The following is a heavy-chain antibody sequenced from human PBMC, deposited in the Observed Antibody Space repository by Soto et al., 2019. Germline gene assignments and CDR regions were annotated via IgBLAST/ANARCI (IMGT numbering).Heavy chain of an antibody. V-gene: IGHV3-30-3*01. Sequence: QVQLVESGGGVVQPGRSLRLSCAASGFIFSSYAMHWVRQAPGKGLEGVAVIADDGSTKYYADSVKGRFTVSRDNSKNPLYRKKNTLIAGDTSVYYCTRADPPFPLSVSAPGAKGPLVTVPS. CDR2: IADDGSTK. J-gene: IGHJ5*02. CDR3: TRADPPFPLSVSAP. CDR1: GFIFSSYA. D-gene: IGHD3-3*01.